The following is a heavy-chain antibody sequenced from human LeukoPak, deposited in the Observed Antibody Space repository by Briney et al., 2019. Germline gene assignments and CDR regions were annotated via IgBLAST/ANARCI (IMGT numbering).Heavy chain of an antibody. V-gene: IGHV4-4*02. CDR1: GGSISSTNW. CDR3: ARLRPVAGYDAFDI. Sequence: SETLSLTCGVSGGSISSTNWWSWVRQPPGQGLEWIGEISLSGVTNYNPSLKSRVTMSLDRSKNHLSLTLTSVTAADTAVYYCARLRPVAGYDAFDIWGHGTMVTVSS. J-gene: IGHJ3*02. D-gene: IGHD6-19*01. CDR2: ISLSGVT.